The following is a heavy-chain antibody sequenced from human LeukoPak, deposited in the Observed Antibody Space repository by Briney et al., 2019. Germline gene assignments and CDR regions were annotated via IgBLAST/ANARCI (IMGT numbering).Heavy chain of an antibody. CDR3: VRGPGTDYIFSQFDS. CDR2: IWHHGSKK. D-gene: IGHD3-9*01. V-gene: IGHV3-33*01. J-gene: IGHJ5*01. Sequence: PGGSLRLSCAASGFTFSRYGMHWVRQAPGTGLEWVAMIWHHGSKKNHADSLKVRFTISRNNADNMVYLQMSSLRAEDTAVYYCVRGPGTDYIFSQFDSWGQGTLVTVSS. CDR1: GFTFSRYG.